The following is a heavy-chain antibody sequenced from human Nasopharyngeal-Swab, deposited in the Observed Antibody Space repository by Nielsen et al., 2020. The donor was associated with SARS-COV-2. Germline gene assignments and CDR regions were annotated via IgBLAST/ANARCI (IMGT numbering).Heavy chain of an antibody. Sequence: SLKISCAASGFTFDDYAMHWVRQAPGKGLEWVSGISWNSGSIGYADSVKGRFTISRDNSNNTLYLQMNSLRPDDTAVYYCARDRGYSGYIIDYWGQGTLVTVSS. V-gene: IGHV3-9*01. CDR1: GFTFDDYA. CDR3: ARDRGYSGYIIDY. D-gene: IGHD5-12*01. CDR2: ISWNSGSI. J-gene: IGHJ4*02.